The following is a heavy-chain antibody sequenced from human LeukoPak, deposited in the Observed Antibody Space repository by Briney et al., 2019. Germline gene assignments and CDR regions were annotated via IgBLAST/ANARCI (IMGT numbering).Heavy chain of an antibody. CDR2: IHPNDGDT. V-gene: IGHV1-46*01. J-gene: IGHJ4*02. CDR1: GFTFTNYG. D-gene: IGHD3-10*01. Sequence: GGSLRLSCAASGFTFTNYGMHWVRQAPGQGLEWMGLIHPNDGDTKYTQEFQDRVAMTRDTSTSTVYMELSSLRSEDMAVYYCATYTQSGAQGVSDYWGQGTLVTVSS. CDR3: ATYTQSGAQGVSDY.